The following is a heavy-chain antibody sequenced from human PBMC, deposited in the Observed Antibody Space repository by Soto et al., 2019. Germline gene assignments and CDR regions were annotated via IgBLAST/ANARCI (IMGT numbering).Heavy chain of an antibody. J-gene: IGHJ4*02. CDR1: GFTFSSYS. CDR2: ISSSSSTT. CDR3: ARAPDFWSGYYTGECDY. D-gene: IGHD3-3*01. Sequence: GGSLRLSCAASGFTFSSYSMNWVRQAPGKGLEWVSYISSSSSTTYYADSVKGRFTISRDNAKNLLYLQMNSLRAEDTAVYYCARAPDFWSGYYTGECDYWGQGTLVTVSS. V-gene: IGHV3-48*01.